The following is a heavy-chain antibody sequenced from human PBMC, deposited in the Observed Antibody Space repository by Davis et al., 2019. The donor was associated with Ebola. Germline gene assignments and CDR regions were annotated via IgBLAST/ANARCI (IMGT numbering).Heavy chain of an antibody. CDR3: ARWFRGSRVYYGMDV. D-gene: IGHD3-10*01. CDR2: ISSSGSTI. J-gene: IGHJ6*02. Sequence: PGGSLRLSCVASGFTFSGSWMSWVRQAPGKGLEWVSYISSSGSTIYYADSVKGRFTISRDNAKNSLYLQMNSLRAEDTAVYYCARWFRGSRVYYGMDVWGQGTTVTVSS. V-gene: IGHV3-11*01. CDR1: GFTFSGSW.